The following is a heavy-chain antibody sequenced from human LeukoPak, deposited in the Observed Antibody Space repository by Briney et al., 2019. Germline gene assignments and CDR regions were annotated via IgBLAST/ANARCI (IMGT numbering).Heavy chain of an antibody. J-gene: IGHJ4*02. CDR1: GFTLTTYG. D-gene: IGHD4-23*01. Sequence: GGSLRLSCAASGFTLTTYGMNWVRQAPGKGLEWLSYISATSGTIYYAVSVKGRFTISRDNSKNTLYLQMNSLRVEDTAVYYCAKDLGDYGSNSDLNYWGQGTLVTVSS. CDR3: AKDLGDYGSNSDLNY. V-gene: IGHV3-48*01. CDR2: ISATSGTI.